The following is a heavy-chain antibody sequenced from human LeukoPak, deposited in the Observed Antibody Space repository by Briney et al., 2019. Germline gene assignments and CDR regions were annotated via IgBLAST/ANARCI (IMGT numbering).Heavy chain of an antibody. Sequence: GGSLRLSCAASGFTFSSYGMTWVRQAPGKGLEWVSYISSSSRNTHYAGSVEGRFTISRDNAKNSLYLQMNSLRAEDTAVYYCASANYPYYFDYWGQGTLVTVSS. CDR1: GFTFSSYG. J-gene: IGHJ4*02. CDR3: ASANYPYYFDY. D-gene: IGHD5-24*01. V-gene: IGHV3-48*01. CDR2: ISSSSRNT.